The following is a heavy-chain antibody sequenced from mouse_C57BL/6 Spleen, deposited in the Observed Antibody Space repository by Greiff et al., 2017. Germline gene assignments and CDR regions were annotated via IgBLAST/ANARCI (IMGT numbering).Heavy chain of an antibody. J-gene: IGHJ4*01. CDR1: GFTFSSDG. CDR2: ISSDGSYT. Sequence: EVQLVESGGDLVKPGGSLKLSCAASGFTFSSDGMSWVRQTPDKRLEWVGTISSDGSYTYYPDSVQGRFTISRDNAKNTPYLQMSSLKSEDTATYYCASYYCGSRQAMDYWGQGTSLTVSS. CDR3: ASYYCGSRQAMDY. V-gene: IGHV5-6*01. D-gene: IGHD1-1*01.